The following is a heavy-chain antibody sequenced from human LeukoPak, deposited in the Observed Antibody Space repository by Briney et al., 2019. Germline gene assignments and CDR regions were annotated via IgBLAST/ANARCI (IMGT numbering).Heavy chain of an antibody. CDR2: IIHSGSS. V-gene: IGHV4-34*12. J-gene: IGHJ4*02. D-gene: IGHD3-10*01. CDR1: GGSFSGYS. CDR3: ARSDKYYYGSGSYYIFDY. Sequence: SETLSLTCAVYGGSFSGYSWSWIRQFPGKGLEWIGEIIHSGSSNYNPSLKSRVTISVDTSKNQFSLKSTSVTAADTAVYSCARSDKYYYGSGSYYIFDYWGQGTLVTVSS.